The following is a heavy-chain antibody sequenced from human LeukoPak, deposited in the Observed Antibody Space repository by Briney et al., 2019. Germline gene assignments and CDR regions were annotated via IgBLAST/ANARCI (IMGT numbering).Heavy chain of an antibody. D-gene: IGHD5-12*01. CDR3: ASGLTTTIFDY. Sequence: SETLSLTCAVYGGSFSGYYWSWIRQPPGKGLEWIGEINHSGSTNYNPSLKSRVTMSVDTSKNQFSLNLSSATAADTAVYYCASGLTTTIFDYWGQGTLVTVSS. CDR1: GGSFSGYY. J-gene: IGHJ4*02. V-gene: IGHV4-34*01. CDR2: INHSGST.